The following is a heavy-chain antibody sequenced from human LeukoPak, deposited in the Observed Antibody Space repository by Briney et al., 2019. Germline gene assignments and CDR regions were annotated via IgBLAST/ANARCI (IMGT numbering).Heavy chain of an antibody. CDR3: AREHVMEGSSWYLGQYYYYYYGMDV. Sequence: GGSLRLSCAASGFTFSDYYMSWIRQAPGKGLEWVSYISSSGSTIYYADSVKGRFTISRDNAKNSLYLQMNSLRAEDTAVYYCAREHVMEGSSWYLGQYYYYYYGMDVWGQGTAVTVSS. D-gene: IGHD6-13*01. CDR1: GFTFSDYY. CDR2: ISSSGSTI. V-gene: IGHV3-11*01. J-gene: IGHJ6*02.